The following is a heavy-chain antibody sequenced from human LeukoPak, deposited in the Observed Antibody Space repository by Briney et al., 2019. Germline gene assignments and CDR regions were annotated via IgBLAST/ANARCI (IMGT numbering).Heavy chain of an antibody. CDR2: INPSGGST. CDR1: GYTFTSYY. Sequence: ASVKVSCKASGYTFTSYYMHWVRQAPGQGLEWMGIINPSGGSTSYAQKFQGRVTMTRDTSTSTVYMELNSLRSEDTAVYYCARDPLGVYFDYWGRGTLVTVSS. V-gene: IGHV1-46*03. CDR3: ARDPLGVYFDY. J-gene: IGHJ4*02.